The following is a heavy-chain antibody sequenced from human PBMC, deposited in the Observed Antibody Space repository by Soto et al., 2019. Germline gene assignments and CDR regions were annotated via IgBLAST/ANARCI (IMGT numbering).Heavy chain of an antibody. CDR1: GYSFTSYW. Sequence: GESLKISCKGSGYSFTSYWMSWVRQMHGKGLEWMGRIDPSDSYTNYSPSFQGHVTISADKSISTAYLQWSSLKASDTAMYYCARLTTDIDYYYGMDVWGQGTTVTVSS. D-gene: IGHD2-15*01. CDR3: ARLTTDIDYYYGMDV. V-gene: IGHV5-10-1*01. J-gene: IGHJ6*02. CDR2: IDPSDSYT.